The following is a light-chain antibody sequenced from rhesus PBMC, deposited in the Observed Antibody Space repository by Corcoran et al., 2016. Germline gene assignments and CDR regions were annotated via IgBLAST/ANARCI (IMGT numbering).Light chain of an antibody. CDR2: EVS. CDR3: CSYAGRYAYI. Sequence: QAALTQPRSVSGSPAQSVTIPCTGTSSDLGGYNYVSWYQQHPGTAPKLMIYEVSNRPSGVSDRFSASKSGNTASLTISGLQAEDAADYYCCSYAGRYAYIFGAGTRLTVL. CDR1: SSDLGGYNY. J-gene: IGLJ1*01. V-gene: IGLV2-32*01.